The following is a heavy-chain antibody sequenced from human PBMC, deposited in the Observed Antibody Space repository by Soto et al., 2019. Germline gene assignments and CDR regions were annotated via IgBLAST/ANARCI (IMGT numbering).Heavy chain of an antibody. V-gene: IGHV1-46*01. D-gene: IGHD2-21*02. Sequence: QVQLVQSGDELKKPGASVKVSCKASGYTFTNFYIHWVRQAPGQGLEWMGRINPGVGSTTYAQRFQDRVTMSRDTSTSRVYIELSSLKSEDRAMYYCARLWCGGHCYSDSWGPGTLVTVSS. CDR1: GYTFTNFY. J-gene: IGHJ4*02. CDR2: INPGVGST. CDR3: ARLWCGGHCYSDS.